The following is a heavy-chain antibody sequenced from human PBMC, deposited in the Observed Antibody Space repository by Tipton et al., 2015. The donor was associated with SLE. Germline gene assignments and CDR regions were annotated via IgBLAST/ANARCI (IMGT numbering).Heavy chain of an antibody. J-gene: IGHJ3*02. Sequence: TLSLNCTVSGVSISTYYWAWIRQPAGKGLEWVGRMYLSGSTNYNPSLKSRVTISVDTSKNQFSLKLSPVTAADTAVYYCARRIGSRGAFDIWGQGTMVTVSS. D-gene: IGHD1-26*01. CDR1: GVSISTYY. CDR2: MYLSGST. CDR3: ARRIGSRGAFDI. V-gene: IGHV4-4*07.